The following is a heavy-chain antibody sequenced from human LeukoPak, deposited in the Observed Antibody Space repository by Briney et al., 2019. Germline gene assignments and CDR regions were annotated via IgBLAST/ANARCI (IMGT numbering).Heavy chain of an antibody. D-gene: IGHD2-2*01. CDR3: ATTSPYRVDH. V-gene: IGHV4-4*02. CDR1: GGSISNNIW. CDR2: IYHSGIT. Sequence: SGTLSLTCAVSGGSISNNIWWNWVRQPPGKGLEWIGEIYHSGITNYNPSLMSRVTISVDKSKNQFSLELTSVTAADTAVYYCATTSPYRVDHWGQGTLVTDSS. J-gene: IGHJ4*02.